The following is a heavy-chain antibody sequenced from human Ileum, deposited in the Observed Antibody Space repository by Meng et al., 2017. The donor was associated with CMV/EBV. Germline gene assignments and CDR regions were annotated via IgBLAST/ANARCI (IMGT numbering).Heavy chain of an antibody. V-gene: IGHV3-21*01. D-gene: IGHD4-11*01. CDR3: ARGAYSPPYYYYGMDV. CDR1: GFTFSSYS. CDR2: ISSSSSYI. J-gene: IGHJ6*02. Sequence: GESLKISCAASGFTFSSYSMNWVRQAPGKGLEWVSSISSSSSYIYYADSVKGRFTIPRDNAKNSLYLQMNSLRAEDTAVYYCARGAYSPPYYYYGMDVWGQGTTVTVAS.